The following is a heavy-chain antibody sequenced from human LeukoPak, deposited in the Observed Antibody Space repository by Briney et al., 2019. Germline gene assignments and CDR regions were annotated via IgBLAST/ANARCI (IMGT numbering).Heavy chain of an antibody. CDR2: ISSSSSYI. J-gene: IGHJ4*02. V-gene: IGHV3-21*01. CDR1: GFTFSDHY. D-gene: IGHD3-10*01. Sequence: GGSLRLSCAASGFTFSDHYMDWVRQAPGKGLEWVSSISSSSSYIYYAGSVKGRFTISRDNAKNSLYLQMNSLRAEDTAVYYCAREDYGSRSGDYWGQGTLVTVSS. CDR3: AREDYGSRSGDY.